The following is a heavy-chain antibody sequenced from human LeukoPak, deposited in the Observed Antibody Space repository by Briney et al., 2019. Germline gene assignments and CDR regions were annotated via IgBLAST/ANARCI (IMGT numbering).Heavy chain of an antibody. CDR1: GFTFSGYS. D-gene: IGHD3-10*01. J-gene: IGHJ6*02. Sequence: PGGSLRLSCAASGFTFSGYSLDWVRQAPGKGLEWVSSISSSSSYIYYADSVKGRFTISRDNAKNSLYLQMNSLRAEDTAVYYCWVWFGESNYYYGMDVWGQGTTVTVSS. CDR3: WVWFGESNYYYGMDV. V-gene: IGHV3-21*01. CDR2: ISSSSSYI.